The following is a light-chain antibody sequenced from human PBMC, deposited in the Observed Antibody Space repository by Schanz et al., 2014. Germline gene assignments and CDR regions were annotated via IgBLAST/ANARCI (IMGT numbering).Light chain of an antibody. CDR3: CSYAGRV. J-gene: IGLJ3*02. V-gene: IGLV2-14*03. CDR1: SSDVGGYNY. Sequence: QSALTQPASVSGSPGQSVTISCSGTSSDVGGYNYVSWYQQHPGKAPKLMIYDVTNRPSGVSNRFSGSKSGNTASLTISGLQAGDEADYYCCSYAGRVFGGGTKLTVL. CDR2: DVT.